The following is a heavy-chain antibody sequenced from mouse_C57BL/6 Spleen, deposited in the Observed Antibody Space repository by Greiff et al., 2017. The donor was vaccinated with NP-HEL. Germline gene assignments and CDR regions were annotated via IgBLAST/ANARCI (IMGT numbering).Heavy chain of an antibody. CDR3: ARYPIYYGSSPILWYFDV. J-gene: IGHJ1*03. V-gene: IGHV1-64*01. D-gene: IGHD1-1*01. CDR2: IHPNSGST. Sequence: QVQLQQPGAELVKPGASVKLSCKASGYTFTSYWMHWVKQRPGQGLEWIGMIHPNSGSTNYNEKFKSKATLTVDKSSSTAYMQLSSLTSEDSAVYYCARYPIYYGSSPILWYFDVWGTGTTVTVSS. CDR1: GYTFTSYW.